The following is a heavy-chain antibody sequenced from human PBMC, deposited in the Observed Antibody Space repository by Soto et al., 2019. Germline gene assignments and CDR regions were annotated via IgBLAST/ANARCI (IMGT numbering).Heavy chain of an antibody. CDR2: ISAYNGNI. CDR1: GYTFTSYG. D-gene: IGHD3-3*01. J-gene: IGHJ4*02. V-gene: IGHV1-18*01. CDR3: ARSELRFLPLDY. Sequence: ASVKVSCKASGYTFTSYGISWVRQAPGQGLEWMGWISAYNGNINYAQKLQGRVTMTTDTSTSTAYMELRSLRSDDTAVYYCARSELRFLPLDYWGQGTLVTVSS.